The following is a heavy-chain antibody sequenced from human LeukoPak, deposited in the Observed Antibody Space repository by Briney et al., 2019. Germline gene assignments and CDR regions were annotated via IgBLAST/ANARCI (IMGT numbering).Heavy chain of an antibody. J-gene: IGHJ4*02. CDR3: AKEHEMYYYDSSGYYMFDY. V-gene: IGHV3-23*01. CDR1: GFTFSTYS. CDR2: ISGSGDGSGDTT. Sequence: PGGSLRLSCAASGFTFSTYSLAWVRQPPGKGLEWVSSISGSGDGSGDTTYYADSVKGRFTISRDNSKNTLYLQMNSLRAEDTAVYYCAKEHEMYYYDSSGYYMFDYWGQGTLVTVSS. D-gene: IGHD3-22*01.